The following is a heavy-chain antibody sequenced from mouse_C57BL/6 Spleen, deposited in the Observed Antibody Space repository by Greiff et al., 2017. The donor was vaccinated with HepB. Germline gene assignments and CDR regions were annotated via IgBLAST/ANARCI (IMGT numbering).Heavy chain of an antibody. V-gene: IGHV7-3*01. CDR1: GFTFTDYY. D-gene: IGHD2-1*01. J-gene: IGHJ2*01. Sequence: EVKVVESGGGLVQPGGSLSLSCAASGFTFTDYYMSWVRQPPGKALEWLGFIRNKANGYTTEYSASVKGRFTISRDNSQSILYLQMNALRAEDSATYYGARSYGNYLYYFDYWGQGTTLTVSS. CDR3: ARSYGNYLYYFDY. CDR2: IRNKANGYTT.